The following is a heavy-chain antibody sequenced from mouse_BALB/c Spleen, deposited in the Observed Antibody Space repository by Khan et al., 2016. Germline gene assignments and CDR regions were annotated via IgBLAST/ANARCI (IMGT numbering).Heavy chain of an antibody. CDR1: GYTFTNYG. V-gene: IGHV9-1*02. CDR3: ARGDGSSYRFAY. CDR2: INTYTGEP. D-gene: IGHD1-1*01. Sequence: QIQLVQSGPELKKPGETVKISCKASGYTFTNYGMNWVKQAPGKGLKWMGWINTYTGEPTYADDFKGRFAFSLETSASTAYLQINNLKNEDMATXFAARGDGSSYRFAYWGQGTLVTVSA. J-gene: IGHJ3*01.